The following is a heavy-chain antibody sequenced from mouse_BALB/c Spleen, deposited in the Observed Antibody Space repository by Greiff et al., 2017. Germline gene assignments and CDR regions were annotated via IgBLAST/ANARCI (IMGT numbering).Heavy chain of an antibody. V-gene: IGHV5-6*01. CDR2: ISSGGSYT. D-gene: IGHD1-1*01. CDR1: GFTFSSYG. Sequence: EVHLVESGGGLVKPGGSLKLSCAASGFTFSSYGMSWVRQTPDKRLEWVATISSGGSYTYYPDSVKGRFTISRDNAKNTLYLQMSSLKSEDTAMYYCARHSSYYGSSYGYFDYWGQGTTLTVSS. J-gene: IGHJ2*01. CDR3: ARHSSYYGSSYGYFDY.